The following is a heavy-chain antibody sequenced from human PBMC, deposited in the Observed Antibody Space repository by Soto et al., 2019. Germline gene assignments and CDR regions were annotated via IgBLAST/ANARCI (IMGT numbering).Heavy chain of an antibody. CDR1: GFTFNTYA. J-gene: IGHJ1*01. CDR3: ARVAGQWLSSPEYFQH. CDR2: ISYHESNK. V-gene: IGHV3-30-3*01. D-gene: IGHD3-22*01. Sequence: QVQLVESGGGVVQPGRSLRLSCAASGFTFNTYAMHWVRQAPGKGLEWVALISYHESNKYYADSVKGRFTISRDNSKNTLYLQMNSLRAEDTAVYYCARVAGQWLSSPEYFQHWGQGTLVTVSS.